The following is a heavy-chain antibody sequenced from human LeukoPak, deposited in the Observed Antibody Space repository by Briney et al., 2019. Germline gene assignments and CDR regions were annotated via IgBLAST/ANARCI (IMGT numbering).Heavy chain of an antibody. D-gene: IGHD3-22*01. CDR3: AKRYGYYDSSGPFDY. CDR1: GGSIRSSYYY. V-gene: IGHV3-23*01. Sequence: ETLSLTCTVSGGSIRSSYYYWGWIRQPPGKGLEWVSAISGSGGSTYYADSVKGRFTISRDNSKNTLYLQMNSLRAEDTAVYYCAKRYGYYDSSGPFDYWGQGTLVTVSS. J-gene: IGHJ4*02. CDR2: ISGSGGST.